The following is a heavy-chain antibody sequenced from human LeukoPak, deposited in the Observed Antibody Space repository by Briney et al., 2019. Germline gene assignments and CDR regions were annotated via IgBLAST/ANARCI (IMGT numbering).Heavy chain of an antibody. CDR1: GFTFGDYA. Sequence: GGSLRLSCTASGFTFGDYAMSWVRQAPGKGLEWVGFIRSKAHGGTAEYAASVKGRFIIPRDDSKSIAYLQMNSLKTEDTAVYYCSGEYFDHWGQGTLVTVSS. CDR3: SGEYFDH. V-gene: IGHV3-49*04. CDR2: IRSKAHGGTA. J-gene: IGHJ4*02.